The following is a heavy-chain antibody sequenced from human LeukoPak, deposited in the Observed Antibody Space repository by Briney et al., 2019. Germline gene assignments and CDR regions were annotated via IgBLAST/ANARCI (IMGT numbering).Heavy chain of an antibody. D-gene: IGHD4-17*01. J-gene: IGHJ3*02. CDR3: ARTTVTTFLDAFDI. CDR2: IYYSGSS. Sequence: SETLSLTCTVSGGSISSYYWSWIRQPPGKGLEWMGFIYYSGSSYYNPSLKSRVTMSVDTSRNQFSLKLSSVTAADTAVYYCARTTVTTFLDAFDIWGQGTMVTVSS. CDR1: GGSISSYY. V-gene: IGHV4-59*01.